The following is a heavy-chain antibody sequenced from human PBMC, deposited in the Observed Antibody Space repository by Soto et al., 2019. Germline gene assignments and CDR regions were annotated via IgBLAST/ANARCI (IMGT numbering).Heavy chain of an antibody. CDR1: GGSISSSNL. CDR2: IYHSGST. CDR3: ARGGVTIFGVSYYFQH. J-gene: IGHJ1*01. V-gene: IGHV4-4*02. Sequence: SETLSLTCAVSGGSISSSNLWSCVRQPPGKGLEWIGEIYHSGSTNYNPSLKSRVTISVDKSKNQFSLKLSSVTAADTAVYYCARGGVTIFGVSYYFQHWGQGTLVTVYS. D-gene: IGHD3-3*01.